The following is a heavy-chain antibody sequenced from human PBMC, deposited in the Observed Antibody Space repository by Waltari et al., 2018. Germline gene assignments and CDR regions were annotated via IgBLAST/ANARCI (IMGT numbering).Heavy chain of an antibody. CDR1: GGSFCGYY. CDR3: AREGYSSGWYYFDY. CDR2: INHSGST. J-gene: IGHJ4*02. Sequence: QVQLQQWGAGLLKPSETLSLTCAVYGGSFCGYYWSWIRQPPGKGLEWIGEINHSGSTNYNPSLKSRVTISVDTSKNQFSLKLSSVTAADTAVYYCAREGYSSGWYYFDYWGQGTLVTISS. D-gene: IGHD6-19*01. V-gene: IGHV4-34*01.